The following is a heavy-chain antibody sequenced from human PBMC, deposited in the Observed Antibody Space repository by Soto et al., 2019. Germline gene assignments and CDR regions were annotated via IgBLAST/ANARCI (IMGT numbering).Heavy chain of an antibody. J-gene: IGHJ3*01. Sequence: SGPTLGNPTQPLTLTFTFSGFSLTTSGVGVGWIRPPQGKALEWLALIYWNDDERYSPSLRSRLTITKDTSKHQVVLTMTNMDAVDTATYYCAPSRRSSGDAFDFGGQGTMVTVSS. CDR1: GFSLTTSGVG. CDR2: IYWNDDE. CDR3: APSRRSSGDAFDF. D-gene: IGHD6-6*01. V-gene: IGHV2-5*01.